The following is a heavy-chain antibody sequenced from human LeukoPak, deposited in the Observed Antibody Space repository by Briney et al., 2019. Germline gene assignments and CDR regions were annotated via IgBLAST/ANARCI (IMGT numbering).Heavy chain of an antibody. J-gene: IGHJ4*02. CDR1: GFTVITND. CDR3: ARGVEPLAANTLAY. V-gene: IGHV3-53*01. D-gene: IGHD1-14*01. Sequence: GGSLRLSCAASGFTVITNDMTWVRQAPWKGLEWVSVLYSDGNTKYADSVQGRFTISRDNSKNTLYLEMNSLRPDDTAVYYCARGVEPLAANTLAYWGQGTLVTVSS. CDR2: LYSDGNT.